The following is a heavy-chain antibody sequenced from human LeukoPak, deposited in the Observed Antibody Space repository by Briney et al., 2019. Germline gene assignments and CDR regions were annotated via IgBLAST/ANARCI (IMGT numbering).Heavy chain of an antibody. CDR1: GFTFSSYA. Sequence: PGRSLRLSCAASGFTFSSYAMHWVRQAPGKGLNWVAVISYDGSNKYYADSVKGRFTISRDNSKNTLYLQMNSLRAEDTAVYYCARDPFYSNPHFDYWGQGTLVTVSS. CDR2: ISYDGSNK. J-gene: IGHJ4*02. V-gene: IGHV3-30-3*01. CDR3: ARDPFYSNPHFDY. D-gene: IGHD4-11*01.